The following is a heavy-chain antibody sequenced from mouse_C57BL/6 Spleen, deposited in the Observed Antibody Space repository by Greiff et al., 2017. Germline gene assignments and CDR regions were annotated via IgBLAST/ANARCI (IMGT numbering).Heavy chain of an antibody. CDR1: GYAFSSSW. J-gene: IGHJ3*01. Sequence: QVTLKVSGPELVKPGASVKISCKASGYAFSSSWMNWVKQRPGKGLEWIGRIYPGDGDTNYNGKFKGKATLTADKSSSTAYMQLSSLTSEDSAVYFCARGDYGSSPWFAYWGQGTLVTVSA. V-gene: IGHV1-82*01. CDR2: IYPGDGDT. D-gene: IGHD1-1*01. CDR3: ARGDYGSSPWFAY.